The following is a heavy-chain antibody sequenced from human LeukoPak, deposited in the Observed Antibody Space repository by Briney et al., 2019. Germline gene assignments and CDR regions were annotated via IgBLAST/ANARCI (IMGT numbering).Heavy chain of an antibody. Sequence: ASVKVSCKASGYTFTSSDINWVRQAPGQGLEWMGWISTYNGNTNYAQKFQGRVTMTTDTSTRTAYMELRSLRSDDTAVYYCARVGDYSNFVQDYWGQGTLVTVSS. D-gene: IGHD4-11*01. J-gene: IGHJ4*02. CDR3: ARVGDYSNFVQDY. V-gene: IGHV1-18*01. CDR1: GYTFTSSD. CDR2: ISTYNGNT.